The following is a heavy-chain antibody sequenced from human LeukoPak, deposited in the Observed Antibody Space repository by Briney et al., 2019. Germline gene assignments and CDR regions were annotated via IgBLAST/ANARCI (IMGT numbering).Heavy chain of an antibody. CDR2: INHSGST. CDR3: ARLQTPMGPLGYCSSTSCPIDY. V-gene: IGHV4-34*01. Sequence: PSETLSLTCAVYGGSFSGYYWSWIRQPPGKGLEWIGEINHSGSTNYNPSLKSRVTISVDTSKNQFSLKLSSVTAADTAVYYCARLQTPMGPLGYCSSTSCPIDYRGQGTLVTVSS. D-gene: IGHD2-2*01. J-gene: IGHJ4*02. CDR1: GGSFSGYY.